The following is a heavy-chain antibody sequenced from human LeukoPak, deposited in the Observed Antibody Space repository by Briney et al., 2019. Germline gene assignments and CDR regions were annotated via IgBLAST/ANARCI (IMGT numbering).Heavy chain of an antibody. CDR2: FHPEDGET. Sequence: ASVKVSCKVSGYTVTELSMHWVRQSPGKGLEWMGGFHPEDGETIYAQKFQGRVTMTEDTSTDTAYMELSSLRSEDTAIYYCARSYSSSWYYPNFDSWAQGTLVTVSS. D-gene: IGHD6-13*01. V-gene: IGHV1-24*01. J-gene: IGHJ4*02. CDR1: GYTVTELS. CDR3: ARSYSSSWYYPNFDS.